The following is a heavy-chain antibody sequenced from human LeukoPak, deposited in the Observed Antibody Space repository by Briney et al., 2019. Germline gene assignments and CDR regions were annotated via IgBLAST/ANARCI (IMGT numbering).Heavy chain of an antibody. V-gene: IGHV1-2*02. D-gene: IGHD6-13*01. Sequence: GASVKVSCKASGYTFTGYYMHWVRQAPGQGLEWMGWINPNSGGTNYAQKFQGRVTMTRDTSISTAYMELSRLRSGDTAVYYCASPYGYSSSWYIFGYWGQGTLVTVSS. CDR3: ASPYGYSSSWYIFGY. CDR1: GYTFTGYY. J-gene: IGHJ4*02. CDR2: INPNSGGT.